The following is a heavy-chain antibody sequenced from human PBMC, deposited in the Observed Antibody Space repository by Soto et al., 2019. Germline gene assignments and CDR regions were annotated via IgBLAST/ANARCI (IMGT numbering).Heavy chain of an antibody. CDR1: GYTFTSYA. CDR3: ARDPLTVEYYFDY. D-gene: IGHD7-27*01. J-gene: IGHJ4*02. Sequence: ASVKVSCKASGYTFTSYAMHWVRQAPGQRLEWMGWINAGNGNTKYSQKFQGRVTITRDTSASTAYMELSSLRSEDTAVYYCARDPLTVEYYFDYWGQGTLVTVSS. V-gene: IGHV1-3*01. CDR2: INAGNGNT.